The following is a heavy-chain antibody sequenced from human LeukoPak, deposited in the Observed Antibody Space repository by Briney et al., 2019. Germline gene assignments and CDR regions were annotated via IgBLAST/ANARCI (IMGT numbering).Heavy chain of an antibody. CDR1: GYTFTTYA. V-gene: IGHV1-8*02. Sequence: ASVKVSCKAPGYTFTTYAMNWVRQATGQGLEWMGWMNPHSGKTGYAQNFQGRVTMTRDTSISTAYMELSSLRSEDTAVYYCARLSSHYGDYKVDPWGLGTLVTVSS. CDR2: MNPHSGKT. CDR3: ARLSSHYGDYKVDP. J-gene: IGHJ5*02. D-gene: IGHD4-17*01.